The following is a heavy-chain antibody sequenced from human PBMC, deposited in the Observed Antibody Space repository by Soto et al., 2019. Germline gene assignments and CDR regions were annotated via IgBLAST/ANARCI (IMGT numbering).Heavy chain of an antibody. J-gene: IGHJ3*01. Sequence: QLQLQESGPGLVKPSETLSLTCTVSGGSIISSSYYWGWIRQPPGKGLEWIGSIYSSGSTYYNPSLKSRVTISVDTSKNQFSLKLSSVTAAATAVHYCATPVSSGYQAFEVWGQGTMVTVSS. CDR3: ATPVSSGYQAFEV. CDR1: GGSIISSSYY. V-gene: IGHV4-39*01. D-gene: IGHD3-22*01. CDR2: IYSSGST.